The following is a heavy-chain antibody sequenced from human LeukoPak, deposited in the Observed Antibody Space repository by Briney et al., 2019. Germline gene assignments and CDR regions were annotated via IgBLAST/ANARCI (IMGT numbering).Heavy chain of an antibody. J-gene: IGHJ4*02. V-gene: IGHV3-66*01. CDR1: GFTVSRNY. CDR2: IYSDGST. Sequence: GGSLRLSCAASGFTVSRNYMSWVRQAPGKGLEWVSVIYSDGSTYYADSVKGRFSISRDNSKNTVYLQMNRLRAEDTAVYYCARDIGSSAGFDYWGQGTLVTVSS. D-gene: IGHD6-13*01. CDR3: ARDIGSSAGFDY.